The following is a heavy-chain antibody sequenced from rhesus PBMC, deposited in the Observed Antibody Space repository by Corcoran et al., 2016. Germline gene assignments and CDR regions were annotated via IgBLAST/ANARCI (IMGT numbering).Heavy chain of an antibody. CDR3: AREKWLLIDGLDS. CDR1: GYTFTSYS. V-gene: IGHV1-200*01. J-gene: IGHJ6*01. D-gene: IGHD3-28*01. Sequence: QVQLVQSGAAVKQPGASVKLSCKASGYTFTSYSINWVSQAPGQGLEWMGWINTSNGNTGYEQKYQGRVTMTSDTSTSTAYMELSSLRSEDTAVYYCAREKWLLIDGLDSWGQGVVVTVSS. CDR2: INTSNGNT.